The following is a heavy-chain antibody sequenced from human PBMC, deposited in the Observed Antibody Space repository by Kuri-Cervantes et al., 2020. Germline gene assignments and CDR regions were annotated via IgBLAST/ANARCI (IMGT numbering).Heavy chain of an antibody. J-gene: IGHJ4*02. CDR3: AKGDRVSGEQLFVY. Sequence: GESLKISCAASGFTFSSYGMHWVRQAPGKGLEWVAVIWYDGSNKYYADSVKGRFTISRDNSKNTLYLQMNSLRAEDTAVYYCAKGDRVSGEQLFVYWGQGTLVPSPQ. CDR2: IWYDGSNK. D-gene: IGHD1-26*01. CDR1: GFTFSSYG. V-gene: IGHV3-30*02.